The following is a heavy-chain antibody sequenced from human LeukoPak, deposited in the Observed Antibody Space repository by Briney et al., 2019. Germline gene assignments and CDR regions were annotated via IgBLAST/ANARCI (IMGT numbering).Heavy chain of an antibody. D-gene: IGHD3-3*02. V-gene: IGHV4-59*01. CDR2: IYYSGST. CDR3: ARDLSLDY. J-gene: IGHJ4*02. CDR1: GGSISSYY. Sequence: SETLSLTCTVSGGSISSYYWTWTRQPPGKGLEWIGYIYYSGSTNYNPSLKSRVTISIDTSKKQFSLKLSSVTAADTAVYYCARDLSLDYWGQGTLVTVSS.